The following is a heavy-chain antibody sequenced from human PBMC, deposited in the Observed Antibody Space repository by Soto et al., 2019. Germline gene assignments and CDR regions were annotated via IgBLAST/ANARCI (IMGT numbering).Heavy chain of an antibody. CDR2: ISGSGGST. CDR3: ASSSSIYSNYQRDY. Sequence: EGSMRVSCAAAGLNISSYARSWVRKTPGKGLEWVSAISGSGGSTYYADSVKGRFTISRDNSKNTLYLQMNSLRAEDTAVYYCASSSSIYSNYQRDYWGQGTLVTV. D-gene: IGHD4-4*01. V-gene: IGHV3-23*01. CDR1: GLNISSYA. J-gene: IGHJ4*02.